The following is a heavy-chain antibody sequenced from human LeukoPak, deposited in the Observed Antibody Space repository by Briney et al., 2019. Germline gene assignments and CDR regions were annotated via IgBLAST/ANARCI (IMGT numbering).Heavy chain of an antibody. CDR2: IYYSGST. D-gene: IGHD2-2*01. V-gene: IGHV4-59*01. CDR3: ASRGTYCSSTSCQDFDY. CDR1: GDSISSYY. J-gene: IGHJ4*02. Sequence: NPSETLSLTCTVSGDSISSYYWSWIRQPPGKGLEWIGHIYYSGSTNYNPSLKSRVTISVDTSKNQFSLKLSSVTAADTAVYYCASRGTYCSSTSCQDFDYWGQGTLVTVSS.